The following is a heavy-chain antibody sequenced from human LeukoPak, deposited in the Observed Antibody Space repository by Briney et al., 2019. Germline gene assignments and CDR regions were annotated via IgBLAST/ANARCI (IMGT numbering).Heavy chain of an antibody. CDR1: GLTFSSYG. CDR3: ARGWQGMWLFDY. CDR2: ISYDGRNK. J-gene: IGHJ4*02. D-gene: IGHD5-12*01. Sequence: PGRSLRLSCEASGLTFSSYGMHWVRQAPGKGLEWVADISYDGRNKFCADSVKGRFTISRDNSKNTLYLQTNSLRAEDTAVYYCARGWQGMWLFDYWGQGTLVTVAS. V-gene: IGHV3-30*03.